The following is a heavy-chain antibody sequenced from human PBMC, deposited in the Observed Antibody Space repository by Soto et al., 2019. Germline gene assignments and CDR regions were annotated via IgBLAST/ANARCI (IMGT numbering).Heavy chain of an antibody. CDR2: IYYSGST. Sequence: QVQLQESGPGLVKPSETLSLTCTVSGGSISGYYWSWIRQPPGKGLEWIGYIYYSGSTSYNPSLTSRLTISEVTSKNQFSLTLTSVTAADSAVYYCAREDSRGYKFLDYWGQGTLVTVSS. CDR1: GGSISGYY. J-gene: IGHJ4*02. V-gene: IGHV4-59*01. D-gene: IGHD3-22*01. CDR3: AREDSRGYKFLDY.